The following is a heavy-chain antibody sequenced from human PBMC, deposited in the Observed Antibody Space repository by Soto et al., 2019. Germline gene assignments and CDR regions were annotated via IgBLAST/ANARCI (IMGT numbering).Heavy chain of an antibody. Sequence: EVQLLESGGGLVQPGGSLRLSCAASGFTFSTYAMSWVRQAPGKGLEWVSGISSTGGTTYYADSVKDRFTISRDNSKKTLYLQMNSLRAEDTAVYYCAKDPSGVYCSGGGCSYWGQGTLVTVSS. CDR2: ISSTGGTT. D-gene: IGHD2-15*01. J-gene: IGHJ4*02. CDR3: AKDPSGVYCSGGGCSY. CDR1: GFTFSTYA. V-gene: IGHV3-23*01.